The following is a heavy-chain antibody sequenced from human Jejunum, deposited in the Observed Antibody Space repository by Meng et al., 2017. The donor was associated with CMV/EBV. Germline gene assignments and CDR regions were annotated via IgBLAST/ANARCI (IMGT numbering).Heavy chain of an antibody. CDR3: ARGAPWTDYDY. CDR2: IDHGGGKI. V-gene: IGHV3-23*01. J-gene: IGHJ4*02. D-gene: IGHD3/OR15-3a*01. Sequence: CAASGFSFSDYAMSWVRRQAPGKGLEWVSGIDHGGGKIYYADSVRGRFTISRDNSKNTLYLQMHSLRADDTAVYYCARGAPWTDYDYWGQGTLVTVSS. CDR1: GFSFSDYA.